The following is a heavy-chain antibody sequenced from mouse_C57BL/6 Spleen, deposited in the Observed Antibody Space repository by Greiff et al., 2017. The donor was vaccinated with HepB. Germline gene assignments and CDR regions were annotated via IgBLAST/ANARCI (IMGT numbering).Heavy chain of an antibody. CDR2: IYPGDGDT. V-gene: IGHV1-82*01. J-gene: IGHJ2*01. CDR1: GYAFSSSW. D-gene: IGHD1-1*01. Sequence: VQLQESGPELVKPGASVKISCKASGYAFSSSWMNWVKQRPGKGLEWIGRIYPGDGDTNYNGKFKGKATLTADKSSSTAYMQLSSLTSEDSAVYFCARDGSSSFDYWGQGTTLTVSS. CDR3: ARDGSSSFDY.